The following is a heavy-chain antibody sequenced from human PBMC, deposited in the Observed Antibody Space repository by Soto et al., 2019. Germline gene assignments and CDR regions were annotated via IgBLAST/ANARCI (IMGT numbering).Heavy chain of an antibody. D-gene: IGHD2-21*01. V-gene: IGHV4-30-4*01. Sequence: SETLSLTCNVSGGSISSGDYYWSWIRQPPGKGLEWIGHIYKSGSTYYNPSLKSRVTISVDTSKIQFSLKLRSVTASDTAVYYCARVVVEGPFYNWFDPWGQGTLVTVSS. CDR1: GGSISSGDYY. J-gene: IGHJ5*02. CDR2: IYKSGST. CDR3: ARVVVEGPFYNWFDP.